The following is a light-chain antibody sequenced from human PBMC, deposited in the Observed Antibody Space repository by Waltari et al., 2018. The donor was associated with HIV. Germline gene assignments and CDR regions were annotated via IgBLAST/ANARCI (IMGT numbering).Light chain of an antibody. J-gene: IGLJ2*01. V-gene: IGLV2-8*01. CDR2: EVN. CDR3: TSYAGINPVA. Sequence: QSALTQPPSASGSPGQSVTISCTGTSSDVGRYDYVSWYQQHPGKAPRLLIYEVNKRPSWVPDRVSGSKSGNTASLTVSGLQAEDEAEYSCTSYAGINPVAFGGGTKLTVL. CDR1: SSDVGRYDY.